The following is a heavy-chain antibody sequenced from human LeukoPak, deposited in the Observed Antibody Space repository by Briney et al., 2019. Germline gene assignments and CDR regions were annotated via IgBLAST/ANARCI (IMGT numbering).Heavy chain of an antibody. CDR3: ARGVDFWSGYYRLFDY. J-gene: IGHJ4*02. D-gene: IGHD3-3*01. Sequence: GESLKISCEGSGYSFTSYWIGWVRQMPGKGLEWMGIIYPGDSDTRYSPSFQGQVTISADKSFNTAYLQWSSLKASDTAMYYCARGVDFWSGYYRLFDYWGQGTLVTVSS. CDR1: GYSFTSYW. CDR2: IYPGDSDT. V-gene: IGHV5-51*01.